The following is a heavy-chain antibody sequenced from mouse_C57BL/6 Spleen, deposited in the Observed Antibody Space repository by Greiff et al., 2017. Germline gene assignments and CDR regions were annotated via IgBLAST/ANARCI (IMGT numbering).Heavy chain of an antibody. CDR3: APINPWFAY. CDR2: FDPSVSYT. V-gene: IGHV1-59*01. Sequence: QVQLQQPGAELVRPGTSVKLSCKASGYTFPAYWMHWVKQRPGQGLEWIGVFDPSVSYTNYNQKFKGKATLTVDTSSSTAYMQLSSLTSEDSAVYYCAPINPWFAYWGQGTLVTVSA. J-gene: IGHJ3*01. D-gene: IGHD1-2*01. CDR1: GYTFPAYW.